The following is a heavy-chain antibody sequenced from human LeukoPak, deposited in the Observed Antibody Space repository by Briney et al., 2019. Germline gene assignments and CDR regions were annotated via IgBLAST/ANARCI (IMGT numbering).Heavy chain of an antibody. D-gene: IGHD6-19*01. CDR1: GYTFTSYG. CDR3: AREADASGWYLDAFDI. J-gene: IGHJ3*02. V-gene: IGHV1-18*01. CDR2: ISAYNGNT. Sequence: GASVKVSCQASGYTFTSYGISWVRQAPGQGLEWMGWISAYNGNTNYAQKLQGRVTMTTDTSTSTAYMELRSLRSDDTAVYYCAREADASGWYLDAFDIWGQGTMVTVSS.